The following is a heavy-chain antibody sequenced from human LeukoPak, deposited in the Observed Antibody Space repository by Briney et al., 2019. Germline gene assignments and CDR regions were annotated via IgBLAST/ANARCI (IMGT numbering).Heavy chain of an antibody. CDR1: GFTFSSCA. V-gene: IGHV3-30*04. Sequence: GRSLRLSCAASGFTFSSCAMHWVRQAPGKGLEWVAVISYDGSNKYYADSVKGRFTISRDNSKNTLYLQMNSLRAEDTAVYYCARRSRGVISSYYYYYMDVWGKGTTVTVSS. D-gene: IGHD3-10*01. CDR2: ISYDGSNK. J-gene: IGHJ6*03. CDR3: ARRSRGVISSYYYYYMDV.